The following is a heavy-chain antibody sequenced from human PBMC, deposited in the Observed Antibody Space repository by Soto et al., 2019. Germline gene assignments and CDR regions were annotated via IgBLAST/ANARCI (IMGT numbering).Heavy chain of an antibody. CDR1: GGSISSGPSY. D-gene: IGHD4-17*01. Sequence: TSETLSLTCTVSGGSISSGPSYWGWIRQPPGQGLEWIGEINHSGSTNYNPSLKSRVTISVDTSKNQFSLKLSSVTAADTAVYCCARVSVTTAYNRSLYGMDVWGQGTTVTVSS. CDR3: ARVSVTTAYNRSLYGMDV. CDR2: INHSGST. V-gene: IGHV4-39*07. J-gene: IGHJ6*02.